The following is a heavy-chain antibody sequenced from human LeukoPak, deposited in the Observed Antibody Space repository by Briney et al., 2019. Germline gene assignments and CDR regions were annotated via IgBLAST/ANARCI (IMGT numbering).Heavy chain of an antibody. V-gene: IGHV4-30-2*03. Sequence: SETLSLTCAVSGGSISSGGYSWSWIRQPPGKGLEWIGYIYHSGSTYYNPSLKSRVTISVDTSKNQFFLRLDSVTAADTAVYYCARHSRPGSVDPWGQGTLVTVSS. D-gene: IGHD3-10*01. CDR2: IYHSGST. J-gene: IGHJ5*02. CDR3: ARHSRPGSVDP. CDR1: GGSISSGGYS.